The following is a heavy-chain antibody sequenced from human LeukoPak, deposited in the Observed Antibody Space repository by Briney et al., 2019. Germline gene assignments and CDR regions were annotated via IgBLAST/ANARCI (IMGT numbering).Heavy chain of an antibody. D-gene: IGHD4-23*01. CDR2: ITSSSSYI. CDR1: GFTFSGYS. Sequence: GGSLRLSCAASGFTFSGYSMNWVRQAPGKGLEWVSSITSSSSYIYYSDSVKGRFTISRDNARNSMYLQMNSLRAEDTAVYYCARCGGGNPRWFDPWGQGTLVTVSS. V-gene: IGHV3-21*01. J-gene: IGHJ5*02. CDR3: ARCGGGNPRWFDP.